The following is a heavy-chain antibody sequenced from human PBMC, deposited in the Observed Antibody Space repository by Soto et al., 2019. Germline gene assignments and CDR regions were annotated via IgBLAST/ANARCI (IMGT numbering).Heavy chain of an antibody. D-gene: IGHD2-2*01. CDR1: GFTFPSYA. CDR3: AKDINCSSSIRAHRDV. Sequence: PGGSLILSCSPSGFTFPSYAMSWVPQAPGQGLEWVSAISGSGGSTYYADSVKGRFPISRDNSKNTLYLQMNSLRAEDTAVYYCAKDINCSSSIRAHRDVWGKGT. V-gene: IGHV3-23*01. J-gene: IGHJ6*03. CDR2: ISGSGGST.